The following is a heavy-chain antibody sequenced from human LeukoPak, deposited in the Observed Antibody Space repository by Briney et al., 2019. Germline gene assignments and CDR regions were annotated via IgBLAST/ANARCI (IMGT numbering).Heavy chain of an antibody. D-gene: IGHD6-13*01. CDR3: ARRGSRSSSSWNNWFDP. V-gene: IGHV1-18*01. J-gene: IGHJ5*02. CDR2: INTYNGNT. CDR1: GYTFTSYV. Sequence: ASVKVSCKASGYTFTSYVISWVRQAPGQGLEWMGWINTYNGNTNYAQKFQGRVTMTTDTSTSTAYMELRSLRSDDTAVYYCARRGSRSSSSWNNWFDPWGQGTLVTVSS.